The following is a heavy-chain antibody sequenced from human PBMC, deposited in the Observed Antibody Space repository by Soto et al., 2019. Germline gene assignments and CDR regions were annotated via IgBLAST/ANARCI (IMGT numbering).Heavy chain of an antibody. CDR1: GFTFSSYG. CDR2: IWYDGSNK. Sequence: GGSLRLSCAASGFTFSSYGMHWVRQAPGKGLEWVSVIWYDGSNKYYADSVKGRFTISRDNSKNTLYLQMNSLRAEDTAVYYCARVIAVRGNYGMDVWGQGTTVTVSS. V-gene: IGHV3-33*01. J-gene: IGHJ6*02. D-gene: IGHD6-19*01. CDR3: ARVIAVRGNYGMDV.